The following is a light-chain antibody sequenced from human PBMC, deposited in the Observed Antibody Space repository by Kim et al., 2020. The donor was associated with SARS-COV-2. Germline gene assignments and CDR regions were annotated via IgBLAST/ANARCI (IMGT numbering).Light chain of an antibody. Sequence: GQSVTMSCPRTSSDVGGYNYVSWYQQHPGKAPKLMIYDVSKRPSGVPDRFSGSKSGNTAYLTISGLQAEDEADYYCCSYAGSYTYVFGTGSKVTVL. CDR1: SSDVGGYNY. CDR3: CSYAGSYTYV. CDR2: DVS. V-gene: IGLV2-11*01. J-gene: IGLJ1*01.